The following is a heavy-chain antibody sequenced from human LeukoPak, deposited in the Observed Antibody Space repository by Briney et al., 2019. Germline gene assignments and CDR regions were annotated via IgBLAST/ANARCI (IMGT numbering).Heavy chain of an antibody. D-gene: IGHD5-24*01. CDR2: INAGNGNT. Sequence: GASVKVSCKASGYTFTSYAMHWVRQAPGQRLEWMGWINAGNGNTKYSQKFQGRVTITRDTSASTAYMELSSLRSEDTAVYYCARDLRQMDAFDIWGQGTMVTVSS. CDR1: GYTFTSYA. V-gene: IGHV1-3*01. J-gene: IGHJ3*02. CDR3: ARDLRQMDAFDI.